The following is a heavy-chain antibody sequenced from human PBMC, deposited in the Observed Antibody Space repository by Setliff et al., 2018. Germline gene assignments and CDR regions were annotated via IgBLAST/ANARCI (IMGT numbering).Heavy chain of an antibody. CDR2: IIPILGIA. D-gene: IGHD6-19*01. Sequence: GASVKVSCKASGGTFSSYAISWVRQAPGQGLAWMGGIIPILGIANYAQKFQGRVTITADKSTSTAYMELSSLRSEDTAGYYCAGDSSQCLVRRYFDYWGQGTLVTVSS. CDR3: AGDSSQCLVRRYFDY. V-gene: IGHV1-69*10. CDR1: GGTFSSYA. J-gene: IGHJ4*02.